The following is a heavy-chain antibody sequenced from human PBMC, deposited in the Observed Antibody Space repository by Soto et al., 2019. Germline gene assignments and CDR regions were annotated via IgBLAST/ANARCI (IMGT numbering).Heavy chain of an antibody. CDR1: GFIFSAFG. Sequence: QVQLVESGGGVVQPGRSLRLSCAASGFIFSAFGIHWVRQAPGKGLEWVAFLSHDGSNTYYADSVRGRFSISRDNSKNTVYLQMNSLRADDTAVYYCARDRDGGTYTYFDNWGQGTRVTVSS. CDR3: ARDRDGGTYTYFDN. V-gene: IGHV3-30*03. J-gene: IGHJ4*02. CDR2: LSHDGSNT. D-gene: IGHD1-26*01.